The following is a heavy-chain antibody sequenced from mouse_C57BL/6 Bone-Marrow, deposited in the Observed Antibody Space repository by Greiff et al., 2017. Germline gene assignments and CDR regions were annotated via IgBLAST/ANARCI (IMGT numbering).Heavy chain of an antibody. V-gene: IGHV1-39*01. J-gene: IGHJ4*01. CDR3: ASGYDYYYAMDY. CDR1: GYSFTDYK. Sequence: EVQLQQSGPELVKPGASVQISCKASGYSFTDYKMNWVKQSNGKSLEWIGVLNPNYGTTRYNQKFKGKATLTVDQSSSTAYMKLNSLTYDEAAVYYCASGYDYYYAMDYWGQGTSVTVSS. D-gene: IGHD2-4*01. CDR2: LNPNYGTT.